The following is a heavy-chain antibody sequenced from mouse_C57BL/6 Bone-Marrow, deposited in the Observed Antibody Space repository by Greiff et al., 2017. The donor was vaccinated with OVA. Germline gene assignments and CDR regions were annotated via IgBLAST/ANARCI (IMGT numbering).Heavy chain of an antibody. CDR2: IDPSDSYT. J-gene: IGHJ4*01. V-gene: IGHV1-50*01. CDR3: ASNYGPYYAMDY. Sequence: QVQLQQPGAELVKPGASVKLSCKASGYTFTSYWMQWVKQRPGQGLEWIGEIDPSDSYTNYNQKFKSKATLTVEKSSSTAYMQRSSLTSEDSAVYSCASNYGPYYAMDYWGQGTSVTVSS. CDR1: GYTFTSYW. D-gene: IGHD1-1*02.